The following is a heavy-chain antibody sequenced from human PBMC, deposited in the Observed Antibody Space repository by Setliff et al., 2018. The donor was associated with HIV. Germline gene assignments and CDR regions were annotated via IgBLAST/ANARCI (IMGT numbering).Heavy chain of an antibody. J-gene: IGHJ4*02. Sequence: GASVKVSCKASGYPFSGYGISWVRQAPGQGLEWMGWISAGDDNTRYSEKFQGRVTITRDTSANTAYMELSSLRSEDTAVYYCARGSCSGCYLSDYWGLGTLVTVSS. CDR3: ARGSCSGCYLSDY. D-gene: IGHD6-19*01. V-gene: IGHV1-3*01. CDR2: ISAGDDNT. CDR1: GYPFSGYG.